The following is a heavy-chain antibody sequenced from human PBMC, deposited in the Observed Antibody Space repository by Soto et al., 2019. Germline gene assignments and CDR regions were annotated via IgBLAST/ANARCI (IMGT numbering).Heavy chain of an antibody. V-gene: IGHV1-69*01. Sequence: QVQLVQSGAEVKKPGSSVKVSCKASGGTFSSYAISWVRQAPGQGLEWMGGIIPIFGTANYAQKFQGRVTITADESTRTAYMELSSLRAEDTAVYYCARGRPEDYVWGSYRYPYYFDYWGQGTLVTVSS. CDR1: GGTFSSYA. CDR2: IIPIFGTA. J-gene: IGHJ4*02. CDR3: ARGRPEDYVWGSYRYPYYFDY. D-gene: IGHD3-16*02.